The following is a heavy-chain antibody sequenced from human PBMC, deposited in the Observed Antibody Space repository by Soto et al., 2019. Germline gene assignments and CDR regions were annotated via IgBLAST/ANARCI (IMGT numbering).Heavy chain of an antibody. D-gene: IGHD2-15*01. CDR2: ITGSGGST. Sequence: PGGSLRLSCAASGFAVSTYAMSWVRKTPGKGLEWVCTITGSGGSTYYADAVKGRFTISRDNSRNTLYLQMSSLRAEDTAVYSCASQRPCGGGSCFSLRSFDRWGQGTLVTVSS. V-gene: IGHV3-23*01. J-gene: IGHJ4*02. CDR3: ASQRPCGGGSCFSLRSFDR. CDR1: GFAVSTYA.